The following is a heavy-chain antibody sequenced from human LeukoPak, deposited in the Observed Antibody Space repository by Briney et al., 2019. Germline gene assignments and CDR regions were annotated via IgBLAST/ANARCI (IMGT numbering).Heavy chain of an antibody. CDR2: FSGTSTT. V-gene: IGHV3-23*01. CDR1: GFTFSSYA. Sequence: GGSLRLSCTASGFTFSSYAMSWVRQAPGKGLEWVSTFSGTSTTHYADSVKGRFTISRDDSKNTLSLQMNSLRVEDTAVYYCAKDLITIISPVDYRGQGTLVTVSS. CDR3: AKDLITIISPVDY. J-gene: IGHJ4*02. D-gene: IGHD3-9*01.